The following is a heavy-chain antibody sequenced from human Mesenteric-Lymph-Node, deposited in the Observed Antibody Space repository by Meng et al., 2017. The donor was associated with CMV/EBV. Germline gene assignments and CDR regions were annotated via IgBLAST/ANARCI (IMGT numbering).Heavy chain of an antibody. V-gene: IGHV1-8*03. Sequence: SVKVSCKAFGYTFTNYHINWVRQATGQGLEWMGWMNPNTGDTGYARNFQGRVTITRNASIGTAYMELSSLKFEDSAMYYCARGGFNYHYGMDVWGQGTTVTVSS. D-gene: IGHD1-1*01. CDR1: GYTFTNYH. CDR2: MNPNTGDT. J-gene: IGHJ6*02. CDR3: ARGGFNYHYGMDV.